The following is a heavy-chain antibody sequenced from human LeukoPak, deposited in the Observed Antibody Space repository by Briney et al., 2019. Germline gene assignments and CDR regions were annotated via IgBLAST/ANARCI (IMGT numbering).Heavy chain of an antibody. V-gene: IGHV1-2*02. D-gene: IGHD2/OR15-2a*01. Sequence: ASVKVSCKASGYTFTDYFLHWVRQAPGQRLEWMGWINPKTGGTTYAQKFQGRVTMTRDTSITTGNMELTRLTSDDTAVYYCARGPEYYWYFDLWGRGTLVTVSS. J-gene: IGHJ2*01. CDR1: GYTFTDYF. CDR3: ARGPEYYWYFDL. CDR2: INPKTGGT.